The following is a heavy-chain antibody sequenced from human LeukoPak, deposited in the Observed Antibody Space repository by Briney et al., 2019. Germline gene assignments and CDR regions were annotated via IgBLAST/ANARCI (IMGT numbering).Heavy chain of an antibody. CDR1: GFTVRCNP. CDR3: ARAQLESGTDY. Sequence: PGGSLRLSCAASGFTVRCNPMTWVRQAPGKVLEWVSTIYADGTTYYADSMNGRFTISRDNSKHTLDLQMNSLRAEDTAVYYCARAQLESGTDYWGQGTLVTVSS. CDR2: IYADGTT. V-gene: IGHV3-53*01. D-gene: IGHD1-1*01. J-gene: IGHJ4*02.